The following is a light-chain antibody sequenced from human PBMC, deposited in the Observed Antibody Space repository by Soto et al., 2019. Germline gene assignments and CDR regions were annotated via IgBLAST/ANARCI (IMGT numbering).Light chain of an antibody. CDR2: DVS. V-gene: IGLV2-14*03. J-gene: IGLJ1*01. CDR3: SSYTSSSLHV. CDR1: SSDVGGYNY. Sequence: QSALTQPASVSGSPGQSITISCTGTSSDVGGYNYVSWYQQHPGKAPKLMIYDVSNRPSGVSNRFSGSKSGNTASLTISGLQAEDEADYYCSSYTSSSLHVFGTGTKLTVL.